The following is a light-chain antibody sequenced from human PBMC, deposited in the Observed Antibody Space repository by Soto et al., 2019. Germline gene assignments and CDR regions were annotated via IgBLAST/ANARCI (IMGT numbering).Light chain of an antibody. V-gene: IGKV3-15*01. CDR1: QSVGSN. Sequence: ETVLTQSPATLSLSPGERATLSCRASQSVGSNLAWYQQTPGQAPRLLIYDASTRATGVPARFSGSGSGTEFTLTISSLQSEDFAVYYCQQCNNWPLTFRGGTKVEIK. CDR2: DAS. J-gene: IGKJ4*01. CDR3: QQCNNWPLT.